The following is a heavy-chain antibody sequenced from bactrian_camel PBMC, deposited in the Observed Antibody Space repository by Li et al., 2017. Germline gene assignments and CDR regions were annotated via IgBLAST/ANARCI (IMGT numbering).Heavy chain of an antibody. CDR3: AADYHTWYNEFSV. V-gene: IGHV3S42*01. D-gene: IGHD4*01. CDR2: IDGNGKT. Sequence: VQLVESGGGLVQPGGSLRLSCGASGFTSSSVLMAWIRQAPGKGLEWVASIDGNGKTWYSDSVKGRFTVSRDNAKNTLYLQIDSLRTEDTAEYYCAADYHTWYNEFSVWGQGTQVTVS. CDR1: GFTSSSVL. J-gene: IGHJ4*01.